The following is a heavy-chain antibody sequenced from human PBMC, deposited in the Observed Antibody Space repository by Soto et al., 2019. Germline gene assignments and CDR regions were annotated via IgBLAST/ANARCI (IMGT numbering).Heavy chain of an antibody. D-gene: IGHD3-3*01. CDR2: IYYSGST. V-gene: IGHV4-59*01. Sequence: SETLSLTCTVSGGSISSYYWSWIRQPPGKGLEWIGYIYYSGSTNYNPSLKSRVTISVDTSKNQFSLKLSSVTAADTAVYYYARYLRNGLYYMDVWGEGTTVTVSS. J-gene: IGHJ6*03. CDR3: ARYLRNGLYYMDV. CDR1: GGSISSYY.